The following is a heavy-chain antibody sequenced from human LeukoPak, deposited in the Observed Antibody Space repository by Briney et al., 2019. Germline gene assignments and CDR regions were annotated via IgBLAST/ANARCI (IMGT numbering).Heavy chain of an antibody. J-gene: IGHJ4*02. CDR2: ISSSSSYI. CDR1: GFTFSSYS. V-gene: IGHV3-21*01. Sequence: GGSLRLSCAASGFTFSSYSMNWVRQAPGKGLEWVSSISSSSSYIYYADSVKGRFTISRDNAKNSLYLQMNSLRAEDTAVYYCARKWGSGWYCIDYWGQGTLVTVSS. CDR3: ARKWGSGWYCIDY. D-gene: IGHD6-19*01.